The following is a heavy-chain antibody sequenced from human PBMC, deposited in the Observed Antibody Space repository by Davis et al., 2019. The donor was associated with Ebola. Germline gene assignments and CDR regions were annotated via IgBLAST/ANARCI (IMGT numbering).Heavy chain of an antibody. Sequence: SETLSLTCTVSGGSISSGGYYWSWIRQHPGKGLEWIGYIYYSGSTYYNPSPKSRVTISVDTSKNQFSLKLSSVTAADTAVYYCARVDYGEGDVWGQGTTVTVSS. CDR2: IYYSGST. CDR3: ARVDYGEGDV. J-gene: IGHJ6*02. CDR1: GGSISSGGYY. V-gene: IGHV4-31*03. D-gene: IGHD4-17*01.